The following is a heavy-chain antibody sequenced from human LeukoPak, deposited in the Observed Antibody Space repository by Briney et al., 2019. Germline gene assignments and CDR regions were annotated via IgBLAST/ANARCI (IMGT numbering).Heavy chain of an antibody. CDR3: ARHRDYDILTGYDY. J-gene: IGHJ4*02. CDR2: IYYSGST. CDR1: GGSISSYY. Sequence: SETLSLTCTVSGGSISSYYWSWIRQPPGKGLEWIGYIYYSGSTNYNPSLKSRVTISVDTSKDQFSLKLSSVTAADTAVYYCARHRDYDILTGYDYWGQGTLVTVSS. V-gene: IGHV4-59*08. D-gene: IGHD3-9*01.